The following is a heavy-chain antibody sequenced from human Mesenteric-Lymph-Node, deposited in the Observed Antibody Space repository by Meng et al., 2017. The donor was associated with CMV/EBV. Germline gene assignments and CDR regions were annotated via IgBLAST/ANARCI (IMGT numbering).Heavy chain of an antibody. CDR1: GYTFIDYY. CDR2: IDPNSGGT. V-gene: IGHV1-2*02. CDR3: ARDLGRGGNFFDY. J-gene: IGHJ4*02. Sequence: ASVKVSCKASGYTFIDYYIHWVRQAPGQGLEWMGWIDPNSGGTNYAQNFQGRVTMTRDTSISTAFMEMSSVRSDDTAVYYCARDLGRGGNFFDYWGQGTLVTVSS. D-gene: IGHD4-23*01.